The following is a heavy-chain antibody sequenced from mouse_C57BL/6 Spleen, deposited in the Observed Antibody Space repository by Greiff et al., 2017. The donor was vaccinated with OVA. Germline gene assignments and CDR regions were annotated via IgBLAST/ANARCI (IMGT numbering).Heavy chain of an antibody. CDR1: GFTFSDYG. CDR3: ARHYGSSYYYAMDY. CDR2: ISSGSSTI. Sequence: EVKLMESGGGLVKPGGSLKLSCAASGFTFSDYGMHWVRQAPEKGLEWVAYISSGSSTIYYADTVKGRFTISRDNAKNTLFLQMTSLRSEDTAMYYCARHYGSSYYYAMDYWGQGTSVTVSS. J-gene: IGHJ4*01. D-gene: IGHD1-1*01. V-gene: IGHV5-17*01.